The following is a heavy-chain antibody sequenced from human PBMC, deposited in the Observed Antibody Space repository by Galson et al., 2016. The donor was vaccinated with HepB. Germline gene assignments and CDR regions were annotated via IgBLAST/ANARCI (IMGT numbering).Heavy chain of an antibody. D-gene: IGHD5-12*01. CDR2: ITRSGDAT. J-gene: IGHJ3*01. CDR1: GFSFSNSG. Sequence: SLRLSCAASGFSFSNSGMSWVRQAPGRGLEWVSGITRSGDATHYADFVKGRFTISRDNSKNTLYLQMNSLRAEDTALYYCARNSGYRGDGCDLWGQGTMVSVSP. CDR3: ARNSGYRGDGCDL. V-gene: IGHV3-23*01.